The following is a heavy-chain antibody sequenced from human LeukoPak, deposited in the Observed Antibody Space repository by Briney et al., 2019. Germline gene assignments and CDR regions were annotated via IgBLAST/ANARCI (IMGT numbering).Heavy chain of an antibody. V-gene: IGHV1-8*03. D-gene: IGHD2-2*01. CDR3: AREDQSSWDYFDY. J-gene: IGHJ4*02. CDR1: GYTFTSYD. Sequence: ASVKVSCKASGYTFTSYDINWVRQATGQGLEWMGWMNPNSGNTGYAQKFQGRVTITRNTSISTAYVELSSLRSEDTAVYYCAREDQSSWDYFDYWGQGTLVTVSS. CDR2: MNPNSGNT.